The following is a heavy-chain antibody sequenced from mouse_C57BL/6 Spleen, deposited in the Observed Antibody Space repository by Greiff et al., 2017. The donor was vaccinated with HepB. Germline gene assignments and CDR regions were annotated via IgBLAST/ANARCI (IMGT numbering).Heavy chain of an antibody. D-gene: IGHD1-1*01. V-gene: IGHV5-16*01. CDR2: INYDGSST. CDR1: GFTFSDYY. Sequence: EVQLVESEGGLVQPGSSMKLSCTASGFTFSDYYMAWVRQVPEKGLEWVANINYDGSSTYYLDSLKSRFIISRDNAKNILYLQMSSLKSEDTATYYCARSTVGVDYWGQGTSVTVSS. CDR3: ARSTVGVDY. J-gene: IGHJ4*01.